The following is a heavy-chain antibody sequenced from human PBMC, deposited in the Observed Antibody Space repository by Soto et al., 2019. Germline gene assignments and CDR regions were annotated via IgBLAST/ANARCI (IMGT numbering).Heavy chain of an antibody. CDR1: GFTFSSYA. D-gene: IGHD5-12*01. J-gene: IGHJ4*02. V-gene: IGHV3-30-3*01. CDR3: AREGNSGYDFVY. CDR2: ISYDGSNK. Sequence: QVQLVASGGGVVQPGRSLRLSCAASGFTFSSYAMHWVRQAPGKGLEWVAVISYDGSNKYYADSVKGRFTISRDNSKNTLYLQMNSLRAEDTAVYYCAREGNSGYDFVYGGQGTLVTVSS.